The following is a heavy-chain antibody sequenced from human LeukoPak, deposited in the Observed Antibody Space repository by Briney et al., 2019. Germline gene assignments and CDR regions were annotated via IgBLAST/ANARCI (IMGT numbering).Heavy chain of an antibody. CDR2: IYYSGSP. Sequence: PSETLSLTCTVSGGSISNYYWSWIRQPPGKRLEWIGYIYYSGSPNYNPSLKSRVTMSLGTSRNQFSLKLSSVTAADTAVYYCTRTSASTAIDYWGPGTLVTVSS. CDR3: TRTSASTAIDY. J-gene: IGHJ4*02. D-gene: IGHD4-17*01. V-gene: IGHV4-59*01. CDR1: GGSISNYY.